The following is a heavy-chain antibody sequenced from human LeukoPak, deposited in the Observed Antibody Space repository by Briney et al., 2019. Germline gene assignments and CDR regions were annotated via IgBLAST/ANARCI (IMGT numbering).Heavy chain of an antibody. V-gene: IGHV3-30*02. J-gene: IGHJ6*03. CDR2: IQYDGSDK. CDR1: TFTFSNYG. D-gene: IGHD3-10*02. Sequence: GGSLRLSCAASTFTFSNYGMHWVRQAPGKGLEWLAFIQYDGSDKYYADSVKGRFTISRDNSKNTLYLQMNSLRIEDTAVFYCAKDGVMFASLIYWYMDVWGRGTTVTVSS. CDR3: AKDGVMFASLIYWYMDV.